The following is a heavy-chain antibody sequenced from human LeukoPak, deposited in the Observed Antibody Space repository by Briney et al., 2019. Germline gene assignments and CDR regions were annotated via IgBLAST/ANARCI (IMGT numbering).Heavy chain of an antibody. D-gene: IGHD5-24*01. Sequence: PGASLRLSCAASGFTFSSYAMSWVRQAPGKGLEWVSAISGSGFTTYYADSVKGRFTISRDNSKNTLYLQMSSLRADDTAVYYCAKHPRWATIFDNWGQGTLVTVSS. CDR1: GFTFSSYA. CDR2: ISGSGFTT. CDR3: AKHPRWATIFDN. V-gene: IGHV3-23*01. J-gene: IGHJ4*02.